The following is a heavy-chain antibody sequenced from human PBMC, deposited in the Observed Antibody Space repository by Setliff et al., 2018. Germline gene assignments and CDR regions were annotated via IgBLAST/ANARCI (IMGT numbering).Heavy chain of an antibody. CDR3: AREGRWDYSYPIY. J-gene: IGHJ4*02. CDR2: ISYDGAT. V-gene: IGHV4-39*01. Sequence: LSLTCTVSDDSFDSASYYWGWIRQPPGKGLEWIGSISYDGATKYNSSLRGRVTLSRDVSKRQIALRLSSVTAVDAAVYYCAREGRWDYSYPIYWGQGIMVTVSS. D-gene: IGHD4-4*01. CDR1: DDSFDSASYY.